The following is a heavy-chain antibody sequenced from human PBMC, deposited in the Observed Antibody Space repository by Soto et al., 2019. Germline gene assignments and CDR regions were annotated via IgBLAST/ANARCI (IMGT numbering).Heavy chain of an antibody. D-gene: IGHD6-13*01. J-gene: IGHJ5*02. CDR3: ARDLEEAAAGTGWFDP. CDR1: GFTFSSYS. CDR2: ISSGSSYI. V-gene: IGHV3-21*01. Sequence: GGSLRLSCAASGFTFSSYSMNWVRQATGKGLEWVSSISSGSSYIYYADSVKVRFTISRDNAKNSLYLQMNSLRAEDTAVYYCARDLEEAAAGTGWFDPWGQGTLVTVSS.